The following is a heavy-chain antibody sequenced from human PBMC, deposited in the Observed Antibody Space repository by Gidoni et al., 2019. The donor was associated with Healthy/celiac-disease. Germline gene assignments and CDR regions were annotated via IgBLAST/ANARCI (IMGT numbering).Heavy chain of an antibody. CDR2: ISSSSSYT. CDR1: GFHFSDYY. V-gene: IGHV3-11*06. CDR3: ARPLYYGSGSYYNYYYYYGMDV. J-gene: IGHJ6*04. D-gene: IGHD3-10*01. Sequence: QVQLVESGGGLVKPGGSLRLSCAASGFHFSDYYMSWIRQAPGKGLEWVSYISSSSSYTNYADSVKGRFTISRDNAKNSLYLQMNSLRAEDTAVYYCARPLYYGSGSYYNYYYYYGMDVWGKGTTVTVSS.